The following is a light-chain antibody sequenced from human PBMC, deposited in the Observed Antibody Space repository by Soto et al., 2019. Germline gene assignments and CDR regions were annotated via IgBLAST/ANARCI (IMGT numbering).Light chain of an antibody. V-gene: IGLV7-46*01. J-gene: IGLJ1*01. CDR2: DTS. CDR3: FLPYNDASYV. CDR1: TGAVTSGHY. Sequence: QAVVTQEPSLTVSPGGTVTLTCGSSTGAVTSGHYPYWFQQKPGQAPRTLIYDTSNKHSWTPARFSGSLLWGKAALTLSGAHPEDEADYYCFLPYNDASYVFGTGTKVTVL.